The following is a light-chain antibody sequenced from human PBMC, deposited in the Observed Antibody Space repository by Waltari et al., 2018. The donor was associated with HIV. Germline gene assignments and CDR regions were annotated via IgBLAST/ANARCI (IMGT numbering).Light chain of an antibody. CDR1: KLGDKY. CDR3: QAWDSSTAKNV. Sequence: SYDLTQPPSVSVSPGQTASITCSADKLGDKYTCWYQQKPGQSPVLIIYQNSKRPSGIPERFSGSNSGNTATLTISGTQALDEADYYCQAWDSSTAKNVFGPGTKVTVL. V-gene: IGLV3-1*01. J-gene: IGLJ1*01. CDR2: QNS.